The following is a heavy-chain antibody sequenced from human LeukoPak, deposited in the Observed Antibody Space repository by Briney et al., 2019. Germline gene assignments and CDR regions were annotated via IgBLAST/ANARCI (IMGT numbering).Heavy chain of an antibody. D-gene: IGHD4-17*01. CDR3: ARDVAVTTWRHNVGHYYYGMDV. Sequence: GGSLRLSCAASNFTFGSYGMNWVRHVPGKGLEWVAVISYDGSNKYYADSVKGRFTISRDNSKNTLYLQMNSLRAEDTAVYYCARDVAVTTWRHNVGHYYYGMDVWGQGTTVTVSS. CDR2: ISYDGSNK. J-gene: IGHJ6*02. CDR1: NFTFGSYG. V-gene: IGHV3-30*06.